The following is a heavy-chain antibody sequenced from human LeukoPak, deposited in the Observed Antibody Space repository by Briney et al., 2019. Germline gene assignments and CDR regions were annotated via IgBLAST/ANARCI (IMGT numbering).Heavy chain of an antibody. D-gene: IGHD2-2*01. CDR1: GYTFTNYG. CDR3: ARNYCSSTSCYLDY. V-gene: IGHV1-18*01. Sequence: GASVKVSCKASGYTFTNYGISWVRQAPGQGLEWMGWISAYSGNTNYAQKLQGRVTMTTDTSTSTAYMELRSLRFDDTAVYYCARNYCSSTSCYLDYWGQGTLVTVSS. J-gene: IGHJ4*02. CDR2: ISAYSGNT.